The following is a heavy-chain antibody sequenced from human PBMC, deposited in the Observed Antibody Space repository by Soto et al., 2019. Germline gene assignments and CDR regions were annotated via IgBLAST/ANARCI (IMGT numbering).Heavy chain of an antibody. J-gene: IGHJ3*01. Sequence: QVQLLESGSGLVKPSQTLSLTCTVSGDSISSGGYSWNWIRQPPGKGLEWIGYIYHTGNTYSTPSLNSRVPISVDRSKNQFSLSLTSVTAADTAMYYCVREGGVWGQGTMVTVSS. CDR2: IYHTGNT. CDR3: VREGGV. CDR1: GDSISSGGYS. D-gene: IGHD2-15*01. V-gene: IGHV4-30-2*01.